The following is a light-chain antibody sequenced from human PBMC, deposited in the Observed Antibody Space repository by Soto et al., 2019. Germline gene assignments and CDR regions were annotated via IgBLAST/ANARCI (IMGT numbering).Light chain of an antibody. Sequence: EIVLTQSPVTLSLSPGERATLSCRASQSVNTYLVWYQQKPGQAPRLLIYDASNRATGIPARFSGSGSGTDFTLTISSLEPEDFAVYYCQQRSNWPPTFGQGTKVDIK. CDR2: DAS. V-gene: IGKV3-11*01. CDR3: QQRSNWPPT. CDR1: QSVNTY. J-gene: IGKJ1*01.